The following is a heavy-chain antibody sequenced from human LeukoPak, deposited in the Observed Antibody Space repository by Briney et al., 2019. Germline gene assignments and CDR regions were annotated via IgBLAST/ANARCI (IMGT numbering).Heavy chain of an antibody. CDR3: ARGGSGSYYTDY. Sequence: SVKVSCKASGYTFTNYDINWVRQATGQGLEWMGGIIPIFGTANYAQKFQGRVTITADESTSTAYMELSSLRSEDTAVYYCARGGSGSYYTDYWGQGTLVTVSS. CDR1: GYTFTNYD. CDR2: IIPIFGTA. J-gene: IGHJ4*02. D-gene: IGHD3-10*01. V-gene: IGHV1-69*13.